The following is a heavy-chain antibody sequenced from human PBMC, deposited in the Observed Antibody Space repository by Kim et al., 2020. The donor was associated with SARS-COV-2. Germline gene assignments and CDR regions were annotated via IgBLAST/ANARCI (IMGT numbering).Heavy chain of an antibody. D-gene: IGHD2-15*01. CDR2: INTKSGTT. CDR1: GYTLIDRY. CDR3: ARGVGIDHSDY. J-gene: IGHJ4*02. Sequence: ASVKVSCKASGYTLIDRYMHWVRQAPGQGLEWMGWINTKSGTTNFALSFPGRISMTMDTSISTINLQLNNVRADDTAIYYCARGVGIDHSDYSGRG. V-gene: IGHV1-2*02.